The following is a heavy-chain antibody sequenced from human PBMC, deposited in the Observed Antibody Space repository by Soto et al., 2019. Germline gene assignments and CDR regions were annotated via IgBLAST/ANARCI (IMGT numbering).Heavy chain of an antibody. D-gene: IGHD1-1*01. CDR2: IIPIFGTA. CDR3: ARDSGYNWNDFYYYYGMDV. Sequence: QVQLVHSGAEVKKPGSSVKVSCKASGGTFSSYAISWVRQAPGQGLEWMGGIIPIFGTANYAQKFQGRVTITADESTSTAYMELSSLRAEDTAVYYCARDSGYNWNDFYYYYGMDVWGQGTTVTVSS. J-gene: IGHJ6*02. V-gene: IGHV1-69*01. CDR1: GGTFSSYA.